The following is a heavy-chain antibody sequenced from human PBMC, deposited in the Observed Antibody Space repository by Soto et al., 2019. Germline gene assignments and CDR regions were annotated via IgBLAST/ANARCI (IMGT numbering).Heavy chain of an antibody. D-gene: IGHD2-2*02. CDR2: ISASADRT. CDR1: GFTFSRHA. Sequence: GGSLRLSRTGTGFTFSRHAMSWVRQAPGKGPEWVSTISASADRTEYADSVKGRFTISRDKSKDTLFLQMNSLRAEDTALYYCTRCDTTCWKNWFDPWGQGTLVTVSS. J-gene: IGHJ5*02. CDR3: TRCDTTCWKNWFDP. V-gene: IGHV3-23*01.